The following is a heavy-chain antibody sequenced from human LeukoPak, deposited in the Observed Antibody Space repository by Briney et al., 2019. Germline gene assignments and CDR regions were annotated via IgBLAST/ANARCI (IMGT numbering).Heavy chain of an antibody. CDR3: AKSREIVVVVAATLDY. D-gene: IGHD2-15*01. Sequence: PGRSLRLSCAASGFTFSSYGMHWVRQAPGKGLEWVAVISYDGSNKYYADSVKGRFTISRDNSKNTLYLQMNSLRAEDTAVYYCAKSREIVVVVAATLDYWGQGTLVTVSS. CDR2: ISYDGSNK. CDR1: GFTFSSYG. J-gene: IGHJ4*02. V-gene: IGHV3-30*18.